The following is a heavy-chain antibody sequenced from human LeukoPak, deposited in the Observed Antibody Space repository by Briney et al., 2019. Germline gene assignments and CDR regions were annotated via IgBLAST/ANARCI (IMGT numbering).Heavy chain of an antibody. CDR1: GGSFSIHY. J-gene: IGHJ2*01. Sequence: SETLSLTCTVSGGSFSIHYWSWIRQPPGKGLEWIGYIYDSGTTNYNPSLQSRVTISIDTSRNQFSLKLSSVTAADTAVYYCARASYFDLWGRGTLVTVSS. V-gene: IGHV4-59*11. CDR2: IYDSGTT. CDR3: ARASYFDL.